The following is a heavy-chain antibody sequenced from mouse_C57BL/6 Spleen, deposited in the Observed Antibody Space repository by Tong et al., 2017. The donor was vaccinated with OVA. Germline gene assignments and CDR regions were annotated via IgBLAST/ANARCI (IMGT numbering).Heavy chain of an antibody. J-gene: IGHJ3*01. D-gene: IGHD2-1*01. CDR2: IWGDGST. CDR1: GFSLTNSG. V-gene: IGHV2-6-6*01. CDR3: ARSTMVTTSWFAY. Sequence: VQLKESGPGLVAPSQSLSITCTVSGFSLTNSGVHWVRQSPGKGLEWLGVIWGDGSTNYNSAFKSGLSISKDNSKSQVFLKMNSLQTDDTAMYYCARSTMVTTSWFAYWGQGTLVTVST.